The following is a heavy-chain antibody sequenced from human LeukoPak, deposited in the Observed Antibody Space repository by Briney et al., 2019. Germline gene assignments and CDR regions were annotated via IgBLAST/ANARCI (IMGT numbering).Heavy chain of an antibody. V-gene: IGHV3-30-3*01. CDR1: GFTFSSYA. CDR3: ARGGIAAAGSTRGQFDY. D-gene: IGHD6-13*01. J-gene: IGHJ4*02. Sequence: SGGSLRLSCAASGFTFSSYAMHWVRQAPGKGLEWVAVISYDGSNKYYADSVKGRFTISRDNSKNTLYLQMNSLRAEDTAVYYCARGGIAAAGSTRGQFDYWGQGTLVTVSS. CDR2: ISYDGSNK.